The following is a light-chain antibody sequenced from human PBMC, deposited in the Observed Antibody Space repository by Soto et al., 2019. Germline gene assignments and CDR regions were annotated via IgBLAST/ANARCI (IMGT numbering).Light chain of an antibody. Sequence: EIVLTQSPGTLSLSPGERATLSCRASQSVGSSYLAWYQQKPGQAPRLLIYGASSRATAIPDRFSGSGSGTDFTLTITRLEPEDFAVYYCQHYGTSPFTFGPGTKVEIK. CDR3: QHYGTSPFT. CDR2: GAS. J-gene: IGKJ3*01. CDR1: QSVGSSY. V-gene: IGKV3-20*01.